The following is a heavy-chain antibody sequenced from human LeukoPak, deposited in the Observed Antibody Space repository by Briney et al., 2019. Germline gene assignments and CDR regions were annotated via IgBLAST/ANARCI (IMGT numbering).Heavy chain of an antibody. D-gene: IGHD3-22*01. Sequence: PSETLSLTCTVSGGSISSSSYYWGWIRQPPGKGLEWIGSIYYSGSTYYNPSLKSRVTISVDTSKNQFSLKLSSVTAADTAVYYCARFSLGRSYYYDSSGYDAFDIWGQGTMVTVSS. J-gene: IGHJ3*02. V-gene: IGHV4-39*01. CDR3: ARFSLGRSYYYDSSGYDAFDI. CDR2: IYYSGST. CDR1: GGSISSSSYY.